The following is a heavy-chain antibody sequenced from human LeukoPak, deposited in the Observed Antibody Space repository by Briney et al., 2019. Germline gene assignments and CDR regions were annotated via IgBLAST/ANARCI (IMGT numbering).Heavy chain of an antibody. Sequence: GGSLRLSCATSGLTLSDSGMAWVRQAPGKGPEWVSTMNANGVMTYYADSVKGRFTISRDISNNTLYLQMNSLRAEDTAVYYCSKGLGSGSYKGYFHYMDVWGNGTTVTISS. D-gene: IGHD3-10*01. J-gene: IGHJ6*03. CDR1: GLTLSDSG. CDR2: MNANGVMT. V-gene: IGHV3-23*01. CDR3: SKGLGSGSYKGYFHYMDV.